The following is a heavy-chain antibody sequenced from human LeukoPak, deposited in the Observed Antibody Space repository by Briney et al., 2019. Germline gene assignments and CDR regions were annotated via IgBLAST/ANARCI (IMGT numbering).Heavy chain of an antibody. CDR3: ARDGGKGYEIDY. CDR2: ISTAITTT. Sequence: PGGSLRLSCVVSGFPFSNNPINWVRQAPGKGLEWVSYISTAITTTYYAESVKGRFTISRDNAKNSLYLQMNSLRVGDTAVYYCARDGGKGYEIDYWGQGTLVTVSS. CDR1: GFPFSNNP. J-gene: IGHJ4*02. D-gene: IGHD2-2*01. V-gene: IGHV3-48*01.